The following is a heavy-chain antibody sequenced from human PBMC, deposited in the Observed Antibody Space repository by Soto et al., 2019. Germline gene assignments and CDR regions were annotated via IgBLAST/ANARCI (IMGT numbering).Heavy chain of an antibody. Sequence: PGGSLRLSCAASGFTFSSYSMNWVRQAPGKGLEWVSYISSSSSTIYYADSVKGRFTISRDNAKNSLYLQMNSLRAEDTAKYYCARDKSGYAWGATFDYWGQGTLVTVSS. J-gene: IGHJ4*02. D-gene: IGHD5-12*01. CDR2: ISSSSSTI. CDR1: GFTFSSYS. V-gene: IGHV3-48*01. CDR3: ARDKSGYAWGATFDY.